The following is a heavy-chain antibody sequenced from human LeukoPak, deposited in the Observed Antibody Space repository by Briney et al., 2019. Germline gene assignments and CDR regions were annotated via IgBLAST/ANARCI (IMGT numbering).Heavy chain of an antibody. Sequence: GGSLRLSCAASGFTFDDYAMHWVRQAPGKGLEWVSGISWNSGSIGYADSVKGRFTISRENAKNSLYLQMNSLRAGDTAVYYCARGPAYGDPKDAFDIWGQGTMVTVSS. CDR2: ISWNSGSI. D-gene: IGHD4-17*01. J-gene: IGHJ3*02. CDR1: GFTFDDYA. V-gene: IGHV3-9*01. CDR3: ARGPAYGDPKDAFDI.